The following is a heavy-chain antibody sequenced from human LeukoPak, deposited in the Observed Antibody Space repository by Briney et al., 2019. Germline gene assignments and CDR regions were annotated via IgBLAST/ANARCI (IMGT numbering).Heavy chain of an antibody. Sequence: ASVKVSCKASGYTFTGYYMHWVRQAPGQGLEWMGRINPNSGGTNYAQKFQGRVTMTRDTSISTAYMELSRLRSDDTAVYYCASCSGGRCYTDAFDIWGQGTMVTVSS. J-gene: IGHJ3*02. CDR1: GYTFTGYY. D-gene: IGHD2-15*01. CDR3: ASCSGGRCYTDAFDI. CDR2: INPNSGGT. V-gene: IGHV1-2*06.